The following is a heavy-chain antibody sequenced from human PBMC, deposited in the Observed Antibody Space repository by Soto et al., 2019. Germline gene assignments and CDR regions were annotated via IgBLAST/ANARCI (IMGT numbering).Heavy chain of an antibody. J-gene: IGHJ6*02. D-gene: IGHD3-9*01. CDR3: ARNKVLRYFDWLPPEGMDV. V-gene: IGHV4-31*03. CDR2: IYYSGST. Sequence: QVQLQESGPGLVKPSQTLSLTCTVSGGSISSGGYYWSWIRQHPGKGLEWIGYIYYSGSTYYNPSRKSRVPISVDTSKNQFSLKLSSVTAADTAVYYCARNKVLRYFDWLPPEGMDVWGQGTTVTVSS. CDR1: GGSISSGGYY.